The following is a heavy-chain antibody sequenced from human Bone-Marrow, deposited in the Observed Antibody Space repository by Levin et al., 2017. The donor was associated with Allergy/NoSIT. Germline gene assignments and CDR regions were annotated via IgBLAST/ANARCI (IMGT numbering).Heavy chain of an antibody. CDR3: ARQIDDYLWGSYQIAYGLDV. CDR2: IFYSGST. J-gene: IGHJ6*02. V-gene: IGHV4-39*01. D-gene: IGHD3-16*02. Sequence: PSETLSLTCSVSGDSIKRSGYYWGWIRQPPGKGLEWIGTIFYSGSTYYNPSLKSRVTISVDAYAKPLSLALPSGTVADTAVYYCARQIDDYLWGSYQIAYGLDVWGQGTTVTVSS. CDR1: GDSIKRSGYY.